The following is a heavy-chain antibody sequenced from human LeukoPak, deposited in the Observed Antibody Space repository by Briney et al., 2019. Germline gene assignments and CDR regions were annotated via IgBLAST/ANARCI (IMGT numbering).Heavy chain of an antibody. J-gene: IGHJ5*02. D-gene: IGHD2-15*01. Sequence: SETLSLTCTVSGGSISSYYWSWIRQPAGKGLEWIGRIYTSGSTNYNPSLKSRVTISVDKSKNQFSLKLSSVTAADTAVYYCARYCSGGSCRNWFDPWGKGTLVTVSS. CDR1: GGSISSYY. V-gene: IGHV4-4*07. CDR3: ARYCSGGSCRNWFDP. CDR2: IYTSGST.